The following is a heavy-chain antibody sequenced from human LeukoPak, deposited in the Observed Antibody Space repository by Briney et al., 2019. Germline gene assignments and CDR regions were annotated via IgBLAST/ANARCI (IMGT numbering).Heavy chain of an antibody. CDR1: GFTFSSYA. J-gene: IGHJ4*02. CDR3: AKDPYYYGSGSYLDY. CDR2: ISGSADSA. Sequence: GGSPRLSCAASGFTFSSYAMSWVRQAPGKGLEWVSGISGSADSAYYADSVKGRFTISRDNSKNTLYLQMNSLRAEDTAVYYCAKDPYYYGSGSYLDYWGQGTLVTVSS. D-gene: IGHD3-10*01. V-gene: IGHV3-23*01.